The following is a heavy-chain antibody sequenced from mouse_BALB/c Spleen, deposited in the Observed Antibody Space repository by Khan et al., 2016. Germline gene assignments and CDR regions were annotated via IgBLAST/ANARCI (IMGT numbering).Heavy chain of an antibody. V-gene: IGHV1-7*01. CDR3: ARDDGYYYWYFDV. CDR1: GYTFTSYW. CDR2: INPSTGYT. J-gene: IGHJ1*01. D-gene: IGHD2-3*01. Sequence: QVRLHQSGAELAKPGASVKMSCKASGYTFTSYWMHWVKQRPGQGLEWIGYINPSTGYTEYNQKFKDKATLTADKSSSTAYMQLSSLTSEDSAVYYCARDDGYYYWYFDVWGAGTTVTVSS.